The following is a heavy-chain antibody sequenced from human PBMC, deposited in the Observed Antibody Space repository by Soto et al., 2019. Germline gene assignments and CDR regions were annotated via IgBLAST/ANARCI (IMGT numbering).Heavy chain of an antibody. Sequence: SETLTLTCTVSGGSISSGDYYWSWIRQPPGKGLEWIGYIYYSGSTYYNPSLKSRVTISVDTSKNQFSLKLSSVTAADTAVYYCARGKAVTNDYWGQGTLVTVSS. CDR1: GGSISSGDYY. CDR3: ARGKAVTNDY. V-gene: IGHV4-30-4*01. D-gene: IGHD4-17*01. J-gene: IGHJ4*02. CDR2: IYYSGST.